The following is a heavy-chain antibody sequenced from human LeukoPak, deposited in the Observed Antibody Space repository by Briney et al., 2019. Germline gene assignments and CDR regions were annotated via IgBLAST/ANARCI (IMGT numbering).Heavy chain of an antibody. CDR1: GGSISSYY. J-gene: IGHJ6*03. CDR3: ARDSMVRGVRPNYYYYMDV. D-gene: IGHD3-10*01. CDR2: IYYSGST. V-gene: IGHV4-59*01. Sequence: PSETLSLTCTVSGGSISSYYWSWIRQPPGKGLEGIGYIYYSGSTNYNPSLKSRVTISVDTSKNQFSLKLSSVTAADTAVYYCARDSMVRGVRPNYYYYMDVWGKGTTVTVSS.